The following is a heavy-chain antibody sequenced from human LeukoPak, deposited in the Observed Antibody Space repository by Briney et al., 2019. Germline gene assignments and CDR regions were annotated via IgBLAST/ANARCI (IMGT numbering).Heavy chain of an antibody. CDR3: AKWSGDYPSYYLDY. CDR1: GFTFSSFG. Sequence: PGGSLRLSCAASGFTFSSFGLHWVRQAPGKGLEWVALIRSDGSSKNYADSVKGRFTISRDTSKNTVHLQMTNLRAEDTAVYYCAKWSGDYPSYYLDYWGQGTLVTVSS. CDR2: IRSDGSSK. J-gene: IGHJ4*02. V-gene: IGHV3-30*02. D-gene: IGHD4-17*01.